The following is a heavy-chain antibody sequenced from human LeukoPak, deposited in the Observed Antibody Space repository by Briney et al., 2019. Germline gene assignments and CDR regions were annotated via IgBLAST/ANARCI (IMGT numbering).Heavy chain of an antibody. D-gene: IGHD6-19*01. CDR1: GYTLSDYY. V-gene: IGHV1-2*02. CDR2: INPNGGGT. CDR3: ARQSSYSTGWYGFDI. Sequence: ASVKVSCKAYGYTLSDYYMHWVRQAPGQGLEWMGWINPNGGGTNYAQKFQGRVTMTRDTSISTAYMELSRLRSDDTAVYYCARQSSYSTGWYGFDIWGQGTMVTVSS. J-gene: IGHJ3*02.